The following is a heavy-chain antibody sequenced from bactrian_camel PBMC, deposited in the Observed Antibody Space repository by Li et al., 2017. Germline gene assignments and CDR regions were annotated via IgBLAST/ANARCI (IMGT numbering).Heavy chain of an antibody. CDR2: IESDGST. D-gene: IGHD5*01. J-gene: IGHJ4*01. CDR1: GYRYASYC. V-gene: IGHV3S55*01. CDR3: ATGCTQIRRGAIRPERYTN. Sequence: HVQLVESGGGSVEAGGSLRLSCEASGYRYASYCMGWFRQAPGKERERVAGIESDGSTSYADSVKGRFTISKDDANNTLYLQMDSLKFEDTAMYYCATGCTQIRRGAIRPERYTNWGQGTQVTVS.